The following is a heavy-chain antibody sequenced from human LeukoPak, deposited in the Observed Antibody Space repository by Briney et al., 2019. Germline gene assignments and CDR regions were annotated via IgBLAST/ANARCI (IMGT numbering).Heavy chain of an antibody. J-gene: IGHJ5*02. D-gene: IGHD3-22*01. CDR3: AKVGPDYYDSSGYYWGWFDP. CDR1: GFTFSSFG. CDR2: IRFDGSDK. V-gene: IGHV3-30*02. Sequence: PGGSLRLSCAASGFTFSSFGMHWVRQAPGKGLEWVAFIRFDGSDKYYADSVRGRFTISRDNSKNTLYLQMNSLRAEDTAVYYCAKVGPDYYDSSGYYWGWFDPWGQGTLVTVSS.